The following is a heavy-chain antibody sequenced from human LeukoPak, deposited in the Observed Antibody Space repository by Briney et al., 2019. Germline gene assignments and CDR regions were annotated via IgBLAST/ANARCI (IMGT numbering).Heavy chain of an antibody. D-gene: IGHD2-8*01. CDR3: AKGAIERNGVYDAFDV. J-gene: IGHJ3*01. Sequence: GGSLRLSCVASGFTFSEFAMNWLRQVPGKGPEWVSHIGGGGVDREYEESVKGRFTVSRDNSRNSLYLQMNSLRGEDTAIYYCAKGAIERNGVYDAFDVWGQGTKVTVAS. CDR1: GFTFSEFA. CDR2: IGGGGVDR. V-gene: IGHV3-23*01.